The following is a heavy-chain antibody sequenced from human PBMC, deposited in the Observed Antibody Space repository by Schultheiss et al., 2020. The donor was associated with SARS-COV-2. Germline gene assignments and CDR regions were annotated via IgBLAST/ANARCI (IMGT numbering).Heavy chain of an antibody. V-gene: IGHV4-34*01. CDR3: ARVNDYYYYGMDV. J-gene: IGHJ6*02. Sequence: SETLSLTCAVYGGSFSGYYWSWIRQPPGKGLEWIGEINHSGSTNYNPSLKSRVTISVDTSKNQFSLKLISVTAADTAVYYCARVNDYYYYGMDVWGQGTTVTVSS. CDR2: INHSGST. CDR1: GGSFSGYY. D-gene: IGHD1-1*01.